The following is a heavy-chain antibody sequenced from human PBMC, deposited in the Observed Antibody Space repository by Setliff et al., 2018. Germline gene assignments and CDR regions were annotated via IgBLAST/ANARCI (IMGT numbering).Heavy chain of an antibody. D-gene: IGHD3-10*01. CDR2: NIPILGIA. CDR1: GGTFSSYT. J-gene: IGHJ5*02. CDR3: ARDISLGKAAVWFGELKGWFDP. Sequence: ASVNVSCKASGGTFSSYTISWVRQAPGQGLEWMGRNIPILGIANYAQKFQGRVTITADKSTSTAYMELSSLRSEDTAVYYCARDISLGKAAVWFGELKGWFDPWGQGTLVTVSS. V-gene: IGHV1-69*04.